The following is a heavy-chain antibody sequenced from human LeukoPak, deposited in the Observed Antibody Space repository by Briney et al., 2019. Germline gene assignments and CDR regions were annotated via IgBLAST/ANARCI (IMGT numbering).Heavy chain of an antibody. CDR2: ISSSSSTI. CDR3: ASCIPNYDYVWGSYRHPTHFDY. V-gene: IGHV3-48*04. CDR1: GFTFSSYS. Sequence: TGGSLRLSCAASGFTFSSYSMNWVRQAPGKGLEWVSYISSSSSTIYYADSVKGRFTISRDNAKNSLYLQMNSLRAEDTAVYYCASCIPNYDYVWGSYRHPTHFDYWGQGTLVTVSS. D-gene: IGHD3-16*02. J-gene: IGHJ4*02.